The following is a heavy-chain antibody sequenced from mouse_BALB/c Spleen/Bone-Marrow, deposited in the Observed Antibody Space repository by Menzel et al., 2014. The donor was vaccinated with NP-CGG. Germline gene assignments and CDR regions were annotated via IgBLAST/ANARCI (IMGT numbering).Heavy chain of an antibody. CDR1: GNTFSNYW. V-gene: IGHV1-5*01. CDR2: IYLGNSDT. D-gene: IGHD3-1*01. J-gene: IGHJ2*01. Sequence: VQLQQSGTVLASLGAAVKMSCKASGNTFSNYWLHWVNQRPGQGLDWIGTIYLGNSDTTYNQKFKGKSKLTAVTSTSTAYMDLSSLTNEDSAVYYCTTLARTNFDYWGQGTTLTVSS. CDR3: TTLARTNFDY.